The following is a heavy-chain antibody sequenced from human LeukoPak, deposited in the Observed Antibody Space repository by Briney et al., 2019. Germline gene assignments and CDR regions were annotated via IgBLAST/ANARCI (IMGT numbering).Heavy chain of an antibody. CDR2: INHSGST. Sequence: SETLSLTCAVYGGSFSGYYWSWIRQPPGKGLEWIGEINHSGSTNYNPSLKSRVTISVDTSKNQFSLKLSSVTAADTAVYYCARVYSSSWYLNWFDPWGQGTLVTVSS. CDR1: GGSFSGYY. V-gene: IGHV4-34*01. CDR3: ARVYSSSWYLNWFDP. D-gene: IGHD6-13*01. J-gene: IGHJ5*02.